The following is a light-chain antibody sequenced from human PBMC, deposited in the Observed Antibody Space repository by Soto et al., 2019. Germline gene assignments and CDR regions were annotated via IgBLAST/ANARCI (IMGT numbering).Light chain of an antibody. Sequence: DIQMTQSPSSLSASVGDRVIITCRASQSISNYLNWYQQKPGKAPKLLIFAASSLQSGVPSRFSGSRSGPDFTLTISSLQPEDFATYYCQQSYSSPPTFGQGTKVDIK. CDR2: AAS. CDR3: QQSYSSPPT. CDR1: QSISNY. V-gene: IGKV1-39*01. J-gene: IGKJ1*01.